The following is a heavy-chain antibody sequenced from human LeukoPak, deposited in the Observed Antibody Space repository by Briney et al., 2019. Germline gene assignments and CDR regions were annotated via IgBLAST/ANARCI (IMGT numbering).Heavy chain of an antibody. V-gene: IGHV3-7*03. CDR3: ARDRRGPFDY. CDR1: GFTFNSYW. J-gene: IGHJ4*02. D-gene: IGHD3-10*01. CDR2: IKQDGSEK. Sequence: GGSLRLSCAASGFTFNSYWMTWVGQAQGKGLKWVANIKQDGSEKYYVDSVKGRFTIARDNAMNSLYLQMNSLRAEDTAVYFCARDRRGPFDYWGQGTLVTVSS.